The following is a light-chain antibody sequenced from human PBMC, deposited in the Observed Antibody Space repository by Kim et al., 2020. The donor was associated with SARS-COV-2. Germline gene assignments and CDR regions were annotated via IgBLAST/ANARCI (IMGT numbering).Light chain of an antibody. CDR3: QQLNSYPLT. CDR1: QCISSY. CDR2: AAS. J-gene: IGKJ4*01. Sequence: ATLGDSVTIPCRASQCISSYSAWYQQKPEKAPKLLIYAASTLQSGVPSRFSGSGSGTDFTLTISRLQPEDFATYYCQQLNSYPLTFGGGTKVDIK. V-gene: IGKV1-9*01.